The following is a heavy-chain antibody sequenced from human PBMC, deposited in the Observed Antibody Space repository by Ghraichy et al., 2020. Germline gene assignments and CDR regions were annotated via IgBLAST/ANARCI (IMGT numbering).Heavy chain of an antibody. CDR3: ARGRVIGAYLNFDY. CDR2: INHSGST. CDR1: GGSFSGYY. V-gene: IGHV4-34*01. D-gene: IGHD3-16*02. J-gene: IGHJ4*02. Sequence: ESLNISCAVYGGSFSGYYWSWIRQPPGKGLEWIGEINHSGSTNYNPSLKSRVTISVDTSKNQFSLKLSSVTAADTAVYYCARGRVIGAYLNFDYWGQGTLVTVSS.